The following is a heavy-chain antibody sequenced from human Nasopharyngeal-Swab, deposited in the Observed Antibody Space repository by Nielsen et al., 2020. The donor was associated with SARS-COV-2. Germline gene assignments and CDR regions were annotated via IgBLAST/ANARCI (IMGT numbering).Heavy chain of an antibody. J-gene: IGHJ6*02. V-gene: IGHV3-23*01. Sequence: GESLKISCAASGFTFSAYGMNWVRQAPGKGLEWVSAISGSGGSTYYADSVKGRFTISRDNSKNTLYLQMNSLRAEDTAVYYCAKPPTEEKSGQYYYYGMDVWGQGTTVTVSS. CDR1: GFTFSAYG. D-gene: IGHD3-3*01. CDR2: ISGSGGST. CDR3: AKPPTEEKSGQYYYYGMDV.